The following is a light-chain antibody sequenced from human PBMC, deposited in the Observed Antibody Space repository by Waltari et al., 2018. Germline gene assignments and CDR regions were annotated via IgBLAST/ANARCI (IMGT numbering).Light chain of an antibody. CDR1: TSHVGGYTY. V-gene: IGLV2-14*01. Sequence: QSALTQPASVSGSPGQSITISCTGTTSHVGGYTYVSWHQQPPGKAPKLIIFEVSYRPSGVSNRFSGSKSGNTASLTISGLQPDDEADYYCSSYTSTTDLVFGGGTKVTVL. CDR2: EVS. CDR3: SSYTSTTDLV. J-gene: IGLJ3*02.